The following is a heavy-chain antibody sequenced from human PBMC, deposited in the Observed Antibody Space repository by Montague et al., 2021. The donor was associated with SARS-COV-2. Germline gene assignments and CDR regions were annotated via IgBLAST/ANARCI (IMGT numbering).Heavy chain of an antibody. D-gene: IGHD3-3*01. CDR1: SGSISAFY. CDR2: INHTASA. V-gene: IGHV4-34*01. J-gene: IGHJ6*02. Sequence: SETLSLTCAVYSGSISAFYWTSFLRLPGKGREWSGEINHTASATYYPSLQGRVTLSRDTSKNQLSLKLQSVNPADAAVYYCARGQVTISGVLIFIRAAGHLAGWGQGTSVTVSS. CDR3: ARGQVTISGVLIFIRAAGHLAG.